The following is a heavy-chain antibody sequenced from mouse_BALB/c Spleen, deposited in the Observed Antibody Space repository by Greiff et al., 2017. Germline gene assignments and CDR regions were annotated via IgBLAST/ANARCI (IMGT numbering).Heavy chain of an antibody. CDR2: FHPYNDDT. V-gene: IGHV1-47*01. Sequence: VQLHQSGAELVKPGASVKMSCKAFGYTFTTYPIEWMKQNHGKSLEWIGNFHPYNDDTKYNEKFKGKAKLTVEKSSSTVYLELSRLTSDDSAVYYCARGSGNYYYAMDYWGQGTSVTVSS. CDR1: GYTFTTYP. CDR3: ARGSGNYYYAMDY. D-gene: IGHD2-1*01. J-gene: IGHJ4*01.